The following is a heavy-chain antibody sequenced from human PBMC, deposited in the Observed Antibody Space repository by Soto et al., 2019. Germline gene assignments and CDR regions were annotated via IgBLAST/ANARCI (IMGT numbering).Heavy chain of an antibody. V-gene: IGHV1-18*01. D-gene: IGHD4-17*01. CDR2: IKAYSGNT. CDR1: GYTFATST. CDR3: AIADYGDDDY. J-gene: IGHJ4*02. Sequence: GFGAKKPGASVKVSCKASGYTFATSTISWLRQAPGQGPEWMGWIKAYSGNTNYAQKLQGRFTMTTDTSTSTAYMELRSLTTDDTAIYYCAIADYGDDDYWGQGTLVTVSS.